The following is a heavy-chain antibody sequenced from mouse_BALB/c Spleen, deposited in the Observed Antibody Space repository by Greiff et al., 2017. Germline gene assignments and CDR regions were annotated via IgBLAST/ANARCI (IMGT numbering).Heavy chain of an antibody. CDR3: ARNYYGSSYGAMDY. CDR2: IYWDDDK. Sequence: QVTLNVSGPGILQPSQTLSLTCSFSGFSLSTSGMGVSWIRQPSGKGLEWLAHIYWDDDKRYNPSLKSRLTISKDTSSNQVFLKITSVDTADTATYYCARNYYGSSYGAMDYWGQGTSVTVSS. CDR1: GFSLSTSGMG. V-gene: IGHV8-12*01. D-gene: IGHD1-1*01. J-gene: IGHJ4*01.